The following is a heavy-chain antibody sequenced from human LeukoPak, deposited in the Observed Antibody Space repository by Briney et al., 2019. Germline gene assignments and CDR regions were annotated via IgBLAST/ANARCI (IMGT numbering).Heavy chain of an antibody. D-gene: IGHD6-19*01. J-gene: IGHJ4*02. CDR1: GFTFSSYW. CDR2: INSDGSST. V-gene: IGHV3-74*01. CDR3: ARCYSSGWSLPDD. Sequence: GGSLRLSYATSGFTFSSYWMYWVRQAPGKGLVWVSRINSDGSSTSYADSVKGRFTISRDNAKNTLYLHMDSLRAEDTAVYYCARCYSSGWSLPDDWGQGTPVTVSS.